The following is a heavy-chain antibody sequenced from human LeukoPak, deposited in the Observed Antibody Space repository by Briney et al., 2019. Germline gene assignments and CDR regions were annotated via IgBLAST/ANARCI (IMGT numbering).Heavy chain of an antibody. Sequence: PGGSLRLSCAASGFTFSSYAMNWVRQAPGKGLEWVSGISDSGGSAYYADSVKGRFTISRDSSKNTLYLQVNSLRAEGTAVYYCASQKLGSTSYSIDYWGQGTLVTVSS. D-gene: IGHD2-2*01. CDR2: ISDSGGSA. CDR1: GFTFSSYA. V-gene: IGHV3-23*01. CDR3: ASQKLGSTSYSIDY. J-gene: IGHJ4*02.